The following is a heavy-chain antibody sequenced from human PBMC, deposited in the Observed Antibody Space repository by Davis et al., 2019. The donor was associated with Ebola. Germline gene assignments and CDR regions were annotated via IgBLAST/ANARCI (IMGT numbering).Heavy chain of an antibody. D-gene: IGHD2-15*01. Sequence: PAGSLRLSCAASGFTFSSYAMHWVRQAPGKGLEWVAVISYDGSNKYYADSVKGRFTISRDNSKNTLYLQMNSLRAEDTAVYYCARGAVVAATRWFDPWGQGTLVTVSS. J-gene: IGHJ5*02. CDR2: ISYDGSNK. V-gene: IGHV3-30-3*01. CDR3: ARGAVVAATRWFDP. CDR1: GFTFSSYA.